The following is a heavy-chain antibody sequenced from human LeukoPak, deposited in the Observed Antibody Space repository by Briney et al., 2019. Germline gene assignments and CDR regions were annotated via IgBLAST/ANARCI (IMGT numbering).Heavy chain of an antibody. V-gene: IGHV1-18*01. CDR2: ISAYNGNT. Sequence: GASVTVSCKASGYTFTSYGISWVRQAPGQGLEWMGWISAYNGNTNYAQKLQGRVTMTTDTSTSTAYMELRSLRSDDTAVYYCARVDYDILTGYPHFDYWGQGTLVTVSS. J-gene: IGHJ4*02. D-gene: IGHD3-9*01. CDR3: ARVDYDILTGYPHFDY. CDR1: GYTFTSYG.